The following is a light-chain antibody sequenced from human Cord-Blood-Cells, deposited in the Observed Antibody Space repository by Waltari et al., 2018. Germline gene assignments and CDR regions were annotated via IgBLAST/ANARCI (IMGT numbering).Light chain of an antibody. CDR3: CSYAGSYTLV. CDR2: DVS. CDR1: ISDVGGYNY. J-gene: IGLJ2*01. Sequence: QSALTQPRSVSGSPGQSVTISCTGTISDVGGYNYASWYQQHPGQAPKLMIYDVSKRPSGVPDRFSGSKSGNTASLTISGLQAEDEADYYCCSYAGSYTLVFGGGTKLTVL. V-gene: IGLV2-11*01.